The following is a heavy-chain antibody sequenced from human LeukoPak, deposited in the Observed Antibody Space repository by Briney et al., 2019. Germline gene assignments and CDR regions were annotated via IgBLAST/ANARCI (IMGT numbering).Heavy chain of an antibody. CDR1: GFIFNKFG. J-gene: IGHJ4*02. V-gene: IGHV3-23*01. CDR3: AKDDAWLRYQY. D-gene: IGHD3-9*01. Sequence: GGSLRLSYAASGFIFNKFGMNWVRQAPGKGLEWVSGISGSGGSTYYADSVKGRFTISRDNSKNTLDLQMNSLRAEDTAVYYCAKDDAWLRYQYWGQGTLVTVSS. CDR2: ISGSGGST.